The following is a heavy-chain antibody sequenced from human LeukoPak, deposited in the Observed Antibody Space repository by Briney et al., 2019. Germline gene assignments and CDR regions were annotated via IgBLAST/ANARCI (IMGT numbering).Heavy chain of an antibody. D-gene: IGHD1-14*01. CDR3: ARGGLEPVDY. J-gene: IGHJ4*02. CDR1: GFTFSRYW. CDR2: INEDGSTT. Sequence: PGGSLTLSCAASGFTFSRYWMHWVRQAPGKGLVWVSRINEDGSTTSYADSVKGRFTISRDNVKNTLYLQMNGLRAEDTAVYYCARGGLEPVDYWGQGTLVTVSS. V-gene: IGHV3-74*01.